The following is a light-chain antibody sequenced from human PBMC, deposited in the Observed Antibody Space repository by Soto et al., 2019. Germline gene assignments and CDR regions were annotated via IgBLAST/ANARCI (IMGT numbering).Light chain of an antibody. Sequence: QSALPQPASVSGSPGQSITISCTGTSSDVGGYNYVSWYQQHPGKAPKPMIYEVSNRPSGVSNRFSGSKSGNTASLTISGLQAEDEADYYCSSYTSSSTYVFGTGTKLTVL. V-gene: IGLV2-14*01. CDR2: EVS. CDR3: SSYTSSSTYV. CDR1: SSDVGGYNY. J-gene: IGLJ1*01.